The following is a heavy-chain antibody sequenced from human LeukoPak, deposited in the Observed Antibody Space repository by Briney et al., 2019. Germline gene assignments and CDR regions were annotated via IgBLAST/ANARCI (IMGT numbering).Heavy chain of an antibody. CDR3: AMTHIVVVPAAITWFDP. Sequence: PSETLSLTCAVYGGSFSGYYWSWIRQPPGKGLEWIGEINHSGSTNYNPSLKSRVTISVDTSKNQFSLKLSSVTAADTAVYYCAMTHIVVVPAAITWFDPWGQGTLVTVSS. CDR2: INHSGST. CDR1: GGSFSGYY. V-gene: IGHV4-34*01. J-gene: IGHJ5*02. D-gene: IGHD2-2*02.